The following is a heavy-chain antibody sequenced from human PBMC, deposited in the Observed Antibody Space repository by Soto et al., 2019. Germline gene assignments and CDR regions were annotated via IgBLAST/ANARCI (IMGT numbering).Heavy chain of an antibody. D-gene: IGHD3-10*01. Sequence: QVQLVQSGAEVKKPGSSVKVSCKASGGTFSSYTISWVRQAPGQGREWMGRIIPILGIANYAQKFQGSVTITADKPTSTASLELSSLRSEDTAVYYCARHPLWFGESHWVQGTLVTVSS. CDR3: ARHPLWFGESH. J-gene: IGHJ4*02. CDR1: GGTFSSYT. V-gene: IGHV1-69*02. CDR2: IIPILGIA.